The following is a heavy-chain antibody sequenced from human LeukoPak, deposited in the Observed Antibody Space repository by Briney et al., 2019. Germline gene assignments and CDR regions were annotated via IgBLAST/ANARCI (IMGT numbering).Heavy chain of an antibody. V-gene: IGHV3-48*03. Sequence: PGGSLRLSCAASGFTFSSYEMNWVRQAPGKGLEWVSYISSSGSTIYYADSVKGRSTISRDNAKNSLYLQMNSLRAEDTAVYYCARGYCSSTSCYRSFDIWGQGTMVTVSS. J-gene: IGHJ3*02. D-gene: IGHD2-2*01. CDR1: GFTFSSYE. CDR2: ISSSGSTI. CDR3: ARGYCSSTSCYRSFDI.